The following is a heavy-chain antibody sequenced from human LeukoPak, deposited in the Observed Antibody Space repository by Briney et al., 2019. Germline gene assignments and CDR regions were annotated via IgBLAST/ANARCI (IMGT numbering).Heavy chain of an antibody. D-gene: IGHD5-18*01. CDR2: INPNSGGT. CDR1: GYTFTGYY. CDR3: ARDLKRGGYSYGTGY. V-gene: IGHV1-2*06. Sequence: GASVKVSCKASGYTFTGYYMHWVQQAPGQGLEWMGRINPNSGGTNYAQKFQGRVTMTRDTSISTAYMELSRLRSDDTAVYYCARDLKRGGYSYGTGYWGQGTLVTVSS. J-gene: IGHJ4*02.